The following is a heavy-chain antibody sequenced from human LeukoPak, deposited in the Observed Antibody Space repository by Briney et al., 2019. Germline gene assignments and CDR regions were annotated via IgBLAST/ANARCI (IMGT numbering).Heavy chain of an antibody. CDR1: GYSFPSYW. CDR3: ARQRYCSTTSCSFYFDY. CDR2: IYPGDSDT. D-gene: IGHD2-2*01. J-gene: IGHJ4*02. V-gene: IGHV5-51*01. Sequence: GESLKISCKGSGYSFPSYWIGWVRQMPGKGLEWMGIIYPGDSDTRYSPSFQGQVTISADRSVSTAYLQWSSLKASDTAMYYCARQRYCSTTSCSFYFDYWGQGTLVTVSS.